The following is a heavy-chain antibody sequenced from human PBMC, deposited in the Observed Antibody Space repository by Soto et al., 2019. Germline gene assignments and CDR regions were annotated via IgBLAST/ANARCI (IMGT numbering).Heavy chain of an antibody. Sequence: ILQSQRKGLESIANIYYDGNTYYNPSLKSRVTISLDTSKNQFSLRLNSVTAADTAVYFCVRSSIEPSIIKYLSDYCGLRTLVTV. D-gene: IGHD3-16*01. CDR2: IYYDGNT. J-gene: IGHJ4*02. V-gene: IGHV4-39*01. CDR3: VRSSIEPSIIKYLSDY.